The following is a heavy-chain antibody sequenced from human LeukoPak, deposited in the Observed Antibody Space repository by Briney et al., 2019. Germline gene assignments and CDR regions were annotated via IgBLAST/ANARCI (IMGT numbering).Heavy chain of an antibody. J-gene: IGHJ3*02. V-gene: IGHV3-48*01. CDR2: ISSSSSTI. D-gene: IGHD3-22*01. Sequence: GGSLRLSCAASGFTFSSYSMNWVRQAPGKGLEWVSYISSSSSTIYYADSVKGRFTLSRDNAKNSLYLQMNSLRAEDTAVYYCARVDTMIVVDLDAFDIWGQGTMVTVSS. CDR3: ARVDTMIVVDLDAFDI. CDR1: GFTFSSYS.